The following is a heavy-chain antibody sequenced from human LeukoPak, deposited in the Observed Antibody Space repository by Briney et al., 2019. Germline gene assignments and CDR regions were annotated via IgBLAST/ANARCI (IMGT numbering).Heavy chain of an antibody. J-gene: IGHJ4*02. Sequence: PSETLSLTCTVSGGSISSGGYSWSWLRQHPGKGLEWIGYIYYSGSTYYNPSLKSRVTISVDTSKNQFSLKLSSVTAADTAVYYCARDLTGTYYFDYWGQGTLVTVSS. V-gene: IGHV4-31*03. CDR1: GGSISSGGYS. CDR2: IYYSGST. CDR3: ARDLTGTYYFDY. D-gene: IGHD1-20*01.